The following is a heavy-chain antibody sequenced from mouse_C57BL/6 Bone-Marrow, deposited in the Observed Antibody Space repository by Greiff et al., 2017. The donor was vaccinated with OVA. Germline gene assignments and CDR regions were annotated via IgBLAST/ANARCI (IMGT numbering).Heavy chain of an antibody. CDR1: GFTFTNYY. D-gene: IGHD1-1*01. CDR3: ARYKGRVAVDYFDY. V-gene: IGHV7-3*01. CDR2: LRNKPNGSTT. Sequence: EVKLQESGGGLVQPGDSLSLSCAAFGFTFTNYYLSWVRQPPGKALEWLAFLRNKPNGSTTEYSASVKGRFTISRDNSQSILYLQMNALRAEDRATYYGARYKGRVAVDYFDYWGQGTALTVSS. J-gene: IGHJ2*01.